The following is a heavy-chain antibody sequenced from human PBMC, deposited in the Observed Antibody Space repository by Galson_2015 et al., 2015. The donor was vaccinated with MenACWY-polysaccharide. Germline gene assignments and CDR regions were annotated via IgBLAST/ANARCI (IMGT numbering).Heavy chain of an antibody. J-gene: IGHJ4*02. CDR1: GFPFSDYY. Sequence: LRLSCAASGFPFSDYYMSWIRQAPGKGLEWVSYISSSGSTIYYADSVKGRFTISRDNAKNSLYLQMNSLRAEDTAVYYCARRCSGGSCYGPGVDYWGQGTLVTVSS. CDR2: ISSSGSTI. CDR3: ARRCSGGSCYGPGVDY. V-gene: IGHV3-11*01. D-gene: IGHD2-15*01.